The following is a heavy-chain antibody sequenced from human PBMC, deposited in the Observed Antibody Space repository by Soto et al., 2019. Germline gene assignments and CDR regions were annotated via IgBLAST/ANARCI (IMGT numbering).Heavy chain of an antibody. CDR1: GGSISSSNW. V-gene: IGHV4-4*02. J-gene: IGHJ6*02. D-gene: IGHD3-3*01. Sequence: SETLSLTCAVSGGSISSSNWWSWVRQPPGKGLEWIGEIYHSGSTNYNPSLKSRVTISVDKSKNQFSLKLSSVTAAATAVYYCARIRYYDFWSGYYSRSLYYYYGMDVWGQGTTVTVSS. CDR3: ARIRYYDFWSGYYSRSLYYYYGMDV. CDR2: IYHSGST.